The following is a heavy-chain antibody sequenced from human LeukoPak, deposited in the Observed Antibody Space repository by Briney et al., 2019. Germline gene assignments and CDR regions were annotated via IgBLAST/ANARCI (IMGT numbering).Heavy chain of an antibody. CDR2: IYSDGSST. CDR1: GFTSSSYW. Sequence: GGSLRLSCAASGFTSSSYWMHWVRQAPGKGLVWVSRIYSDGSSTSYADSVKGRFTISRDNAKSTLYLQMNSLRAEDTAVYYCARMGIAAAGTFGMDVWGQGTTVTVSS. CDR3: ARMGIAAAGTFGMDV. V-gene: IGHV3-74*01. J-gene: IGHJ6*02. D-gene: IGHD6-13*01.